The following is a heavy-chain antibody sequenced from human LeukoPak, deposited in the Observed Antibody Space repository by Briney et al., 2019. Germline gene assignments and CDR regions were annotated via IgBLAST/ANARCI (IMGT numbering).Heavy chain of an antibody. CDR1: GGSISSGSYY. D-gene: IGHD3-22*01. Sequence: SQTLSLTCTVSGGSISSGSYYWSWIRQPAGKGLEWIGRIYTSGSTNYNPSLKSRVTISVDTSKNQFSLKLSSVTAADTAVYYCARGYYDGSGHFDYWGQGTLVTVSS. V-gene: IGHV4-61*02. CDR2: IYTSGST. CDR3: ARGYYDGSGHFDY. J-gene: IGHJ4*02.